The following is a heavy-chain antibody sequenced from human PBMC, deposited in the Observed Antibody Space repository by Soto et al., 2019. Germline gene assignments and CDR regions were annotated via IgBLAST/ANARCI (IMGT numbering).Heavy chain of an antibody. CDR2: ISGSGGST. V-gene: IGHV3-23*01. CDR1: GFTFSSYA. CDR3: AKDSFDDFWSGYFYYYYMYV. J-gene: IGHJ6*03. D-gene: IGHD3-3*01. Sequence: GSLRLSCAASGFTFSSYAMSWVRQAPGKGLKWVSAISGSGGSTYYADSVKGRFTISRDNSKNTLYLQMNSLRAEDTAVYYCAKDSFDDFWSGYFYYYYMYVWGKGTTVTVSS.